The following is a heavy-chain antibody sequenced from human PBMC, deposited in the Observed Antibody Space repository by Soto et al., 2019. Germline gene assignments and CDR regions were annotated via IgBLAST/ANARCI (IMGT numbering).Heavy chain of an antibody. Sequence: GGSLRLSCAASGFTFSSFHMNWVRQAPGRGLEWVAYITSSSDTIYYSDSVKGRFTISRDNGKNSLFLQMNSPRDEDTAVYYCARVVVVIPPGYYYAMDVWGQGTTVTVSS. CDR3: ARVVVVIPPGYYYAMDV. CDR1: GFTFSSFH. J-gene: IGHJ6*02. CDR2: ITSSSDTI. D-gene: IGHD3-22*01. V-gene: IGHV3-48*02.